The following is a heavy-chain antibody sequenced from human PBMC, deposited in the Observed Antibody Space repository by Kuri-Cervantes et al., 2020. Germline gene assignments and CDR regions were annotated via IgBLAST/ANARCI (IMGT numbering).Heavy chain of an antibody. CDR2: INSDGSST. Sequence: GESLKISCAASGFTFSSYWMHWVRQAPGKGLVWVSRINSDGSSTSYADSVKGRFTISRDNAKNTLYLQMNSLRAEDTAVYYCAKLGYGDYTSLDAFDIWGQGTMVTVSS. J-gene: IGHJ3*02. V-gene: IGHV3-74*01. D-gene: IGHD4-17*01. CDR3: AKLGYGDYTSLDAFDI. CDR1: GFTFSSYW.